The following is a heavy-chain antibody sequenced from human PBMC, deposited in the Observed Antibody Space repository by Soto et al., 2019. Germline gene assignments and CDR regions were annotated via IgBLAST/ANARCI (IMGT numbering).Heavy chain of an antibody. D-gene: IGHD2-21*02. J-gene: IGHJ4*02. CDR1: GCSITSDDYY. CDR2: IFYSGST. Sequence: QVQLQESGPGLVKPSQSLSLTCTVSGCSITSDDYYWSWIRQPPGRGLEWIGYIFYSGSTHYNPSFKSRFIISLDTSKKQVSLKLSSVTAADTAVYYCASANCGGDCSYRHDRYYFESWGQGTLVTVSS. V-gene: IGHV4-30-4*01. CDR3: ASANCGGDCSYRHDRYYFES.